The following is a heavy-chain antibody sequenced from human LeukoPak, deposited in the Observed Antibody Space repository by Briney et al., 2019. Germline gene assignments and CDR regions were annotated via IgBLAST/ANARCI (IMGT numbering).Heavy chain of an antibody. CDR3: AKGEVRGVLSI. CDR1: GGTFSSYA. CDR2: IIPIFGTA. J-gene: IGHJ4*02. Sequence: ASVKVSCKASGGTFSSYAISWVRQAPGQGLEWMGGIIPIFGTANYAQKFQGRVTITADESTSTAYMELRSLRSDDTAVYYCAKGEVRGVLSIWGQGTLVTVSS. V-gene: IGHV1-69*13. D-gene: IGHD3-10*01.